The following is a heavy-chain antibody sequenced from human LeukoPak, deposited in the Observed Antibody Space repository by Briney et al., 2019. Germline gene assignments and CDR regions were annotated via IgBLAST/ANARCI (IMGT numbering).Heavy chain of an antibody. D-gene: IGHD6-19*01. V-gene: IGHV4-34*01. CDR3: ARGSGSYTGAADH. Sequence: SETLSLTCAVHGMSFSGYYWSWIRQPPGKGLEWIGEMNHRGNSYFNPSFKSRVSISLDTSRKQFSLNLTSVTAADTAFYFCARGSGSYTGAADHWGQGTLVTVSS. CDR2: MNHRGNS. CDR1: GMSFSGYY. J-gene: IGHJ4*02.